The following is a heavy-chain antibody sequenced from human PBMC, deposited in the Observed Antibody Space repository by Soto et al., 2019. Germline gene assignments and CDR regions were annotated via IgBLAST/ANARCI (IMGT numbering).Heavy chain of an antibody. D-gene: IGHD2-15*01. CDR2: ISYDGSNK. CDR3: AKDSQYCSGGSCYSPAYYFDY. J-gene: IGHJ4*02. V-gene: IGHV3-30*18. Sequence: QVQLVESGGGVVQPGRSLRLSCAASGFTFSSYGMHWVRQAPGKGLEWVAVISYDGSNKYYADSVKGRFTISRDNSKNPLYLQMNSLRAEDTAVYYCAKDSQYCSGGSCYSPAYYFDYWGQGTLVTVSS. CDR1: GFTFSSYG.